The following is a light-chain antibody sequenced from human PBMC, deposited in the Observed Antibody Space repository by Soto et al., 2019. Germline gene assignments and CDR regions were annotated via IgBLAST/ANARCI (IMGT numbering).Light chain of an antibody. J-gene: IGKJ1*01. CDR3: QQSYHKWT. CDR2: AAS. CDR1: QSIGSH. V-gene: IGKV1-39*01. Sequence: DIYVTQSPPSLSASVGDRITIAGRASQSIGSHLHWYQHKPGKVHELLISAASRLESGVPSRFSGSGSGTDFTLTISSLQPEEFESYYCQQSYHKWTFGQGPKVEL.